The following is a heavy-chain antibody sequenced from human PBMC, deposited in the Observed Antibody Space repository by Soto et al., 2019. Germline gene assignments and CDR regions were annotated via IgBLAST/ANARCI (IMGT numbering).Heavy chain of an antibody. Sequence: VQLEASGPGLVKPSGTLSLTCAVSGGSISTSNWWSWVRQPPGKGLEWIGQVYRTGSTNYNPSLESRLTISVDKSKNQFSLKLTSVTAADTAVYYCARARATIAAAAIFDCWGQGTLVTVSS. CDR2: VYRTGST. V-gene: IGHV4-4*02. D-gene: IGHD6-13*01. J-gene: IGHJ4*02. CDR1: GGSISTSNW. CDR3: ARARATIAAAAIFDC.